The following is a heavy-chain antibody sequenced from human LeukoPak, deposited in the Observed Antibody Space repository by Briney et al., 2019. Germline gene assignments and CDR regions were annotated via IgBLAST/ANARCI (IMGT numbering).Heavy chain of an antibody. V-gene: IGHV3-21*01. CDR2: ISSSSYI. D-gene: IGHD2-21*02. CDR3: ARELLGGDCFTD. CDR1: GFTFSSYS. Sequence: GGSLRLSCAASGFTFSSYSMNWVRQAPGKGLEWVSSISSSSYIYYADSVKGRFTISRDNAKNSLYLQMNSLRAEDTAVYYCARELLGGDCFTDWGQGTLVTVSS. J-gene: IGHJ4*02.